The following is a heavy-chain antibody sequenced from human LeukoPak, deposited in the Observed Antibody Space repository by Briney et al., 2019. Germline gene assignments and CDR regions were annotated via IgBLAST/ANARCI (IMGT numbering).Heavy chain of an antibody. CDR1: GGSISSYY. D-gene: IGHD3-22*01. J-gene: IGHJ6*02. Sequence: SETLSLTCTVSGGSISSYYWSWIRQPPGKGLEWIGCIYYSGSTNYNPSLKSRVTISVDTSKNQFSLKLSSVTAADTAVYYCARVGYDSSGYLYGMDVWGQGTTVTVSS. CDR2: IYYSGST. CDR3: ARVGYDSSGYLYGMDV. V-gene: IGHV4-59*01.